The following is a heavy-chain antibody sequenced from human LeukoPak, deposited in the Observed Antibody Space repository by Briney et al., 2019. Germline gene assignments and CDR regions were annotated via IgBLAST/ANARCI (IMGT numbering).Heavy chain of an antibody. V-gene: IGHV3-30*01. CDR1: EFTFSHFA. CDR3: TRDAYNFNDFDY. Sequence: TGRSLRLSCAVSEFTFSHFAMHWVRQAPGKGLEWVAVVSSHGNDGYYADSVKGRFTISRDNSKNTLYLQIDSLRAEDTAIYYCTRDAYNFNDFDYWGQGTLVTVSS. CDR2: VSSHGNDG. J-gene: IGHJ4*02. D-gene: IGHD5-24*01.